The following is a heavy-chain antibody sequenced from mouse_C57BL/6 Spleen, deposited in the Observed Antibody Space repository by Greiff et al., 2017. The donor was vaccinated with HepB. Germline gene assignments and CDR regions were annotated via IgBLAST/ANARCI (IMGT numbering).Heavy chain of an antibody. J-gene: IGHJ3*01. D-gene: IGHD2-12*01. CDR3: ARAYYSFPWFAY. CDR1: GYTFTSYW. CDR2: IDPSDSYT. Sequence: VQLQQPGAELVRPGTSVKLSCKASGYTFTSYWMHWVKQRPGQGLEWIGVIDPSDSYTNYNQKFKGKATLTVDTSSSTAYMQLSSLTSEDSAVYYCARAYYSFPWFAYWGQGTLVTVSA. V-gene: IGHV1-59*01.